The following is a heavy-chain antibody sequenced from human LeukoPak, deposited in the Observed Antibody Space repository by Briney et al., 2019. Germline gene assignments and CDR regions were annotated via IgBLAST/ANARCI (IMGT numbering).Heavy chain of an antibody. CDR3: ARRLCGGDCYSTFSY. D-gene: IGHD2-21*02. V-gene: IGHV4-34*01. CDR1: GGSFSGYY. Sequence: TSETLSLTCAVYGGSFSGYYWGWIRQPPGKGLEWIGEINHSGSTNYNPSLKSRVTISVDTSKNQFSLKLSSVTAADTAVYYCARRLCGGDCYSTFSYWGQGTLVTVSS. CDR2: INHSGST. J-gene: IGHJ4*02.